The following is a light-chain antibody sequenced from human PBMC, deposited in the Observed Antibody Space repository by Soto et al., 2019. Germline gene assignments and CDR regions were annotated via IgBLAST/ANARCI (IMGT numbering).Light chain of an antibody. V-gene: IGKV3-20*01. J-gene: IGKJ1*01. Sequence: EIVLKQSPGTLSLSPGERATLSCRASQSVPKNYLAWYQQKPGQAPRLLIYGPSSRATGIPDRFSGSGSGTDFTLSISRLEPEDFAVYYCHQYATSPQTFGQGTKVEIK. CDR3: HQYATSPQT. CDR2: GPS. CDR1: QSVPKNY.